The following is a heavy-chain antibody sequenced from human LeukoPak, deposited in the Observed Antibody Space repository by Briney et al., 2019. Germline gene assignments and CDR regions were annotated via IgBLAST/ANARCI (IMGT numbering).Heavy chain of an antibody. CDR2: ISGGAENT. J-gene: IGHJ4*02. D-gene: IGHD3-16*01. CDR1: GFTFGSFG. CDR3: ARDVGDVMFDY. Sequence: EGSLRLSCVASGFTFGSFGMSWVRQAPGKGPEWVSTISGGAENTHYADSVKGRFTISRDNSKDMLWLQMNSLRAEDAAVYYCARDVGDVMFDYWGQGTLVTVSS. V-gene: IGHV3-23*01.